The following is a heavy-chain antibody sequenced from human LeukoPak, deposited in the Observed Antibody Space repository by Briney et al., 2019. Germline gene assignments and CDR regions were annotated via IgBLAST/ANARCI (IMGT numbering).Heavy chain of an antibody. Sequence: GSSVKVSCKASGGTFSSYAISWVRQAPGQGLEWMGRIIPILGIANYAQKFQGRVTITADKSTSTAYMELSSLRSEDTAVYYCAREVYYGSGRYRFDYWGQGTLVTVSS. CDR1: GGTFSSYA. J-gene: IGHJ4*02. CDR3: AREVYYGSGRYRFDY. CDR2: IIPILGIA. V-gene: IGHV1-69*04. D-gene: IGHD3-10*01.